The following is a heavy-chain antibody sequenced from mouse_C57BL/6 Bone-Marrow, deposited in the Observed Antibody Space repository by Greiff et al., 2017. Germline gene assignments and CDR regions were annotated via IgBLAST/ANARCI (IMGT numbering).Heavy chain of an antibody. Sequence: VQLQQSGPELVKPGASVKISCKASGYAFSSSWMNWVKQRPGKGLEWIGRIYPGDGDTNYNGKFKGKATLAADKSSSAAYMQLSSRTSEDSAVYFCAREEVYYGSSYDWYFDVWGTGTTVTVSS. V-gene: IGHV1-82*01. CDR1: GYAFSSSW. J-gene: IGHJ1*03. CDR2: IYPGDGDT. CDR3: AREEVYYGSSYDWYFDV. D-gene: IGHD1-1*01.